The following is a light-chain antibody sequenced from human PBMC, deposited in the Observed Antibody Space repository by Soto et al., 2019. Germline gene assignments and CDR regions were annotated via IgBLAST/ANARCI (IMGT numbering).Light chain of an antibody. V-gene: IGLV1-44*01. CDR3: AAWDGSLSGWV. Sequence: QPVLTQPPSASGTPGQRVTVSCSGSRSNIGSDAVNWYQQLPGTAPKLLIFGTNKRPSGVPDRFSGSKSGTSASLAISGLQSEDEADYYCAAWDGSLSGWVFGGGTQLTVL. J-gene: IGLJ3*02. CDR2: GTN. CDR1: RSNIGSDA.